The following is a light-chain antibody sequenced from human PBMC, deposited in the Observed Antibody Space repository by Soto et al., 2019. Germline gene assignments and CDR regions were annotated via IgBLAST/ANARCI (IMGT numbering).Light chain of an antibody. CDR1: QSISSY. Sequence: DIQMTQSPSSLSASVGDRVTITCRASQSISSYLNWYQQKPGKAPKFLIYAASSLQSGVPSRFSGSGSGTDFTLTISSLQPEDFATYYCQQSYGTPFTFGPGTKVDIK. V-gene: IGKV1-39*01. J-gene: IGKJ3*01. CDR2: AAS. CDR3: QQSYGTPFT.